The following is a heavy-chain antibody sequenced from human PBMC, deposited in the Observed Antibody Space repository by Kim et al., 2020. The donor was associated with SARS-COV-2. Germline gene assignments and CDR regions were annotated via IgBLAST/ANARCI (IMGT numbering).Heavy chain of an antibody. J-gene: IGHJ6*02. CDR2: IKPNTGDT. CDR1: GYSFSAYY. V-gene: IGHV1-2*06. Sequence: ASVKVSCKASGYSFSAYYIHWVRQAPGQGLEWVGRIKPNTGDTYYAQKFQGRVTMTRDTSISTAYMELSSLRSDDTAVYYCARVEVELLFGMDVWGQGTT. CDR3: ARVEVELLFGMDV. D-gene: IGHD1-7*01.